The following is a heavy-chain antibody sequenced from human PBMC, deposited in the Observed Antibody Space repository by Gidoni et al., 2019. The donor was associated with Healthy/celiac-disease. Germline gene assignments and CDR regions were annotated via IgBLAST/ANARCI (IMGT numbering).Heavy chain of an antibody. CDR2: ISYDGSNK. J-gene: IGHJ4*02. CDR3: AKDRVYSYGYFDY. D-gene: IGHD5-18*01. V-gene: IGHV3-30*18. CDR1: GFHFSSYG. Sequence: VQLVESGGGVVQPGRSLRLSCAASGFHFSSYGMHWVRQAPGKGLEWVAVISYDGSNKYYADSVKGRFTISRDNSKNTLYLQMNSLRAEDTAVYYCAKDRVYSYGYFDYWGQGTLVTVSS.